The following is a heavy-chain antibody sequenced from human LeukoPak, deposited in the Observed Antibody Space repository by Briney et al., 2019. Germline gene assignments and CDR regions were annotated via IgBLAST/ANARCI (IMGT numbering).Heavy chain of an antibody. Sequence: SETLSLTCAVYGGSFSGYYWSWIRQPPGKRLEWIGEINHSGSTNYNPSLKSRVTISVDTSKNQFSLKLSSVTAEEKSVSCCARGVDYDSSGYQDWFDPWGQGTLVTVSS. V-gene: IGHV4-34*01. J-gene: IGHJ5*02. CDR2: INHSGST. D-gene: IGHD3-22*01. CDR1: GGSFSGYY. CDR3: ARGVDYDSSGYQDWFDP.